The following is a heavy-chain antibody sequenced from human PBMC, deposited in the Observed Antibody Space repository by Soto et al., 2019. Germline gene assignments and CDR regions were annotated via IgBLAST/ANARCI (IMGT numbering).Heavy chain of an antibody. J-gene: IGHJ5*02. Sequence: GGSLRLSCAASGFTFSGFAMNWFRQPPGKVLEWVSSFSVNGVTRNYADSVKGRFTISRDNSKNTLYVEMNSLRAEDTAVYYCAQEGWATTVTTYLDTWGQGTRVTVTS. CDR1: GFTFSGFA. CDR3: AQEGWATTVTTYLDT. CDR2: FSVNGVTR. D-gene: IGHD4-17*01. V-gene: IGHV3-23*01.